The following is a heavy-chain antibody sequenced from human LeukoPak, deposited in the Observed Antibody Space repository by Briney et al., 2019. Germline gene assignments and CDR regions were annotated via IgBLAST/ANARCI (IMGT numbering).Heavy chain of an antibody. CDR1: GGSISSSSYY. D-gene: IGHD5-18*01. J-gene: IGHJ5*02. V-gene: IGHV4-39*02. CDR2: IYYSGST. Sequence: SETLSLTCTVSGGSISSSSYYWGWIRQPPGKGLEWIGSIYYSGSTYYNPSLKSRVTISVDTSKNQFSLKLSSVTAADTAVYYCGRDLSGYSISNWFDPWGQGTLVTVSS. CDR3: GRDLSGYSISNWFDP.